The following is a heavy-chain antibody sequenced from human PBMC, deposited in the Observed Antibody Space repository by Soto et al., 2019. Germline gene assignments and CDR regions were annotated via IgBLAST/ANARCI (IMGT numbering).Heavy chain of an antibody. V-gene: IGHV1-18*01. CDR1: GYTFTSYD. Sequence: QVQLVQSGAEVKKPGASVKDSCKASGYTFTSYDISWVRQAPGQGLEWMGWISAYNGNTNYAQKLQGRVTMTTDTSTSTAYVELRSLRSDDTAVYYSAGGFRVAGTRWWFDPWGQGTLVTVSS. CDR3: AGGFRVAGTRWWFDP. D-gene: IGHD2-15*01. J-gene: IGHJ5*02. CDR2: ISAYNGNT.